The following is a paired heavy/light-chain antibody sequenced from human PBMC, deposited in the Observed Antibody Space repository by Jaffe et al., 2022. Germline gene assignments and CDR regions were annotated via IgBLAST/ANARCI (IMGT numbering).Light chain of an antibody. CDR2: AAS. J-gene: IGKJ3*01. V-gene: IGKV1-NL1*01. CDR3: QQYYSTPD. Sequence: DIQMTQSPSSLSASVGDRVTITCRASQGISNSLAWYQQKPGKAPKLLLYAASRLESGVPSRFSGSGSGTDYTLTISSLQPEDFATYYCQQYYSTPDFGPGTKVDIK. CDR1: QGISNS.
Heavy chain of an antibody. CDR2: IYYSGST. Sequence: QLQLQESGPGLVKPSETLSLTCTVSGGSISSSSYYWGWIRQPPGKGLEWIGSIYYSGSTYYNPSLKSRVTISVDTSKNQFSLKLSSVTAADTAVYYCARREKYYDILTGYYLYWYFDLWGRGTLVTVSS. CDR3: ARREKYYDILTGYYLYWYFDL. CDR1: GGSISSSSYY. V-gene: IGHV4-39*01. D-gene: IGHD3-9*01. J-gene: IGHJ2*01.